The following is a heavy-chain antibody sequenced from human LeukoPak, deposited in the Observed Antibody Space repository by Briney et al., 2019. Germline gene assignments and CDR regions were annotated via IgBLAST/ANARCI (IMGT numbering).Heavy chain of an antibody. CDR1: GFTFSSYW. Sequence: GGSLRLSCAASGFTFSSYWMSWVRQAPGKGLEWVSSISSSSSYIYYADSVKGRFTISRDNAKNSLYLQMNSLRAEDTAVYYCARDRIASADYWGQGTLVNVSS. J-gene: IGHJ4*02. V-gene: IGHV3-21*01. CDR3: ARDRIASADY. CDR2: ISSSSSYI. D-gene: IGHD6-13*01.